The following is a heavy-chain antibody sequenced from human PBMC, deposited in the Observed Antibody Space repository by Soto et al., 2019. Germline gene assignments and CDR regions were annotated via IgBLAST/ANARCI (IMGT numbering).Heavy chain of an antibody. Sequence: GGSLRLSCAASGFSFRSYDMTWVRQAPGKGLDWVSCTSSSGSYTHYADSVMGRFTISRDNAENSVYLQMNSLRVEDTAVYYCARSPDYGMDVWGQGTTVTVSS. V-gene: IGHV3-21*01. CDR1: GFSFRSYD. CDR2: TSSSGSYT. CDR3: ARSPDYGMDV. J-gene: IGHJ6*02.